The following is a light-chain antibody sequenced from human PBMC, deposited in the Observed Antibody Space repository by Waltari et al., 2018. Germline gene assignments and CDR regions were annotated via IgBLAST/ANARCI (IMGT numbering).Light chain of an antibody. CDR1: SLRRYY. CDR3: NSRDSSGNVV. Sequence: SSELTQDPAVSVALGQTVSITCQGDSLRRYYASWYQQKPGQAPVLVIYGKNNRPSGIPDRFSGSSSGNTASLTITGAQAEDEADYYCNSRDSSGNVVFGGGTKLTVL. V-gene: IGLV3-19*01. CDR2: GKN. J-gene: IGLJ2*01.